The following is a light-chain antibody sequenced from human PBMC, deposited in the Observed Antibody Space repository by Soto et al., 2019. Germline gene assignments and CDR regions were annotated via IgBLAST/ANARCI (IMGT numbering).Light chain of an antibody. Sequence: DIQMTQSPSTLPASVGDRVTITCQASQNISNWLAWYQQKPGKAPKLLIYKASTLESGVPSRFSGSGSGTEFTLTISSLQPDDFATYYCQQCEFYWTFGQGTKVEIK. V-gene: IGKV1-5*03. CDR2: KAS. J-gene: IGKJ1*01. CDR3: QQCEFYWT. CDR1: QNISNW.